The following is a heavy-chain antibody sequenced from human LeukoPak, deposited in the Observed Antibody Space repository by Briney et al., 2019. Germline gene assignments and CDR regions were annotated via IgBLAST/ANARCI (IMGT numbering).Heavy chain of an antibody. D-gene: IGHD3-16*01. V-gene: IGHV3-30*18. CDR2: ISYDGSNK. J-gene: IGHJ4*02. Sequence: PGGSLRLSCEASGFSFNTLGMHWVRQAPGKGLEWVGVISYDGSNKYHGDSVKGRFTISRDNSNNTLFLQMNSLRSEDTVVYYCAKGSYYFESWGQGTLVTVSS. CDR3: AKGSYYFES. CDR1: GFSFNTLG.